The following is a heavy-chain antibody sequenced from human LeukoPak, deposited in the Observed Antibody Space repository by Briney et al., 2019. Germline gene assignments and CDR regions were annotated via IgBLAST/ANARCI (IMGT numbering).Heavy chain of an antibody. D-gene: IGHD3-3*01. V-gene: IGHV3-23*01. CDR1: GFTFSSYS. J-gene: IGHJ3*02. Sequence: PGGSLRLSCAASGFTFSSYSMSWVRQAPGKGLEWVSAISGSGGSTYYADSVKGRFTISRDNSKNTLYLQMNSLRAEDTAVYYCAKVGLLYNTLWDAFDIWGQGTMVTVSS. CDR2: ISGSGGST. CDR3: AKVGLLYNTLWDAFDI.